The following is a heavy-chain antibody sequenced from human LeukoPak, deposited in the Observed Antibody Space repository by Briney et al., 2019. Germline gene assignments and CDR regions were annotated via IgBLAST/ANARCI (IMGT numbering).Heavy chain of an antibody. CDR3: ARDPDTASPMDV. D-gene: IGHD5-18*01. J-gene: IGHJ6*04. Sequence: SVKVSCKASGGTFISYAISWVRQAPGQGLEWMGGIIPIFGTANYAQKFQGRVTITADKSTSTAYMELSSLRSEDTAVYYCARDPDTASPMDVWGKGTTVTVSS. CDR2: IIPIFGTA. CDR1: GGTFISYA. V-gene: IGHV1-69*06.